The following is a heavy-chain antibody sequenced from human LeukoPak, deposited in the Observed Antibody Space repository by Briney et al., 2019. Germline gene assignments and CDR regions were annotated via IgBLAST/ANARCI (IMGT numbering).Heavy chain of an antibody. Sequence: ASVKVSCKASGYTFTGYYIHWVRQAPGQGLEWMGWISTYNGDTNYAQKVQGRVTMTTDTSTSTAYMELRSLRSDDTAVYYCARDWNYVNDDFDIWGQGTMVTVSS. CDR1: GYTFTGYY. V-gene: IGHV1-18*04. D-gene: IGHD1-7*01. CDR2: ISTYNGDT. CDR3: ARDWNYVNDDFDI. J-gene: IGHJ3*02.